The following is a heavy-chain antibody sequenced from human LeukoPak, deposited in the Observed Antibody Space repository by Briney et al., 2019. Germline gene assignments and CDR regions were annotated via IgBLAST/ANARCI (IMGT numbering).Heavy chain of an antibody. V-gene: IGHV4-59*01. CDR2: IYYSGST. D-gene: IGHD6-13*01. Sequence: SETLSLTCTVSGGSISSYYWSWIRQPPGKGLEWIGYIYYSGSTNYNPSLKSRVTISVDTSKNQFSLKLSSVTAADTAVYYCARVGVAAAGPIAETYYYYYMDVWGKGTTVTVSS. CDR3: ARVGVAAAGPIAETYYYYYMDV. CDR1: GGSISSYY. J-gene: IGHJ6*03.